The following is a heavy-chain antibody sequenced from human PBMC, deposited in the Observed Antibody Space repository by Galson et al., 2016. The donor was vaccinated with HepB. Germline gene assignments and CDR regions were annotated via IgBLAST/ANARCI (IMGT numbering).Heavy chain of an antibody. J-gene: IGHJ5*02. D-gene: IGHD2-2*01. CDR1: GDSISSTNW. CDR3: ARAFVVEPASPRAPNNWFDP. Sequence: SETLSLTCAVSGDSISSTNWWTWVRQFPGKGLEWVGEIFHSGTTNYNPSLKSRVTMSVDNSKNQFSLKLTSVTVADTATYYCARAFVVEPASPRAPNNWFDPWGQGTLVTVSP. V-gene: IGHV4-4*02. CDR2: IFHSGTT.